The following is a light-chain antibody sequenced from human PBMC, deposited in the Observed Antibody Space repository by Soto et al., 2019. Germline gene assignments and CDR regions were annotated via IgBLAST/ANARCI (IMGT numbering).Light chain of an antibody. CDR2: EVS. J-gene: IGLJ1*01. CDR3: CSYAGSTTQTYV. V-gene: IGLV2-23*02. Sequence: QSVLTQPASVSGSPGPSIPLSCTGTHSDVGSYNLVSWYQQHPGKAPKVIIYEVSERPSGVSDRFSGSKSGNTASLMISGLQAEDEADYYCCSYAGSTTQTYVFGSGTKVTVL. CDR1: HSDVGSYNL.